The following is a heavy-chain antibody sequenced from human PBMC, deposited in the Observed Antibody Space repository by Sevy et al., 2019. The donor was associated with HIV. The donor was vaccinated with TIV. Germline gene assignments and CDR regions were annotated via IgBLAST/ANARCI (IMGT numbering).Heavy chain of an antibody. CDR1: GYSFTIYG. Sequence: ASVKVSCKASGYSFTIYGITWVRQAPGQGLEWMGWISAYNGVTIYAQNLQGRLSMTTDTSTTTAYMELRSLRSDDTVVYYCAKDRTLSGRNGGGGLDIWGQGTMVTVSS. V-gene: IGHV1-18*01. CDR3: AKDRTLSGRNGGGGLDI. D-gene: IGHD2-15*01. CDR2: ISAYNGVT. J-gene: IGHJ3*02.